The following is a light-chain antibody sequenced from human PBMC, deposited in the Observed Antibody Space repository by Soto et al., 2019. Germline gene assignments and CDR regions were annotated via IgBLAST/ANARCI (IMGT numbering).Light chain of an antibody. CDR2: GAS. J-gene: IGKJ2*01. CDR1: QSVSSSC. Sequence: EIVVMQSPGILSLSPGERATLSCRASQSVSSSCLAWYQQKPGQAPRLLIYGASSRATGIPDRFSGSGSGTDFTLTISRLEPEDFAVYYCQQYGSSPQTFGQGTKLEIK. CDR3: QQYGSSPQT. V-gene: IGKV3-20*01.